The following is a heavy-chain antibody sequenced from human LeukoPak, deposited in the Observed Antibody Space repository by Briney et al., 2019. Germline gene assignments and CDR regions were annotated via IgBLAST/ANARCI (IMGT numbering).Heavy chain of an antibody. CDR2: ISSSGSTI. CDR3: ARDSIVPAEPVDY. J-gene: IGHJ4*02. Sequence: GGSLRLSCAASGFTFSDYYMSWIRQAPGKGLEWVSYISSSGSTIYYADSVKGRFTISRDNAKNSLYLQMNSLRAEDTAVYYCARDSIVPAEPVDYWGQGTLVTVSS. D-gene: IGHD2-2*01. CDR1: GFTFSDYY. V-gene: IGHV3-11*01.